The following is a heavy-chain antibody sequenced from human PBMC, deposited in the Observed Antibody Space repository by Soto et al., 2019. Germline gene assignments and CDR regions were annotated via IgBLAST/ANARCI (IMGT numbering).Heavy chain of an antibody. D-gene: IGHD2-2*01. CDR2: ISSSSSTI. J-gene: IGHJ6*02. CDR1: GFTFSSYS. V-gene: IGHV3-48*01. CDR3: ARDIVVVPASKSGMDV. Sequence: GGSLRLSCAASGFTFSSYSMNWVRQAPGKGLEWVSYISSSSSTIYYADSVKGRSTISRDNAKNSLYLQMNSLRAEDTAVYYCARDIVVVPASKSGMDVWGQGTTVTVSS.